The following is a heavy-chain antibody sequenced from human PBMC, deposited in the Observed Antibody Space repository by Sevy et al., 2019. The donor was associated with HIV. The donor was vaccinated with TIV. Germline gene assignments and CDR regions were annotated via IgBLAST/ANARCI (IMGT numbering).Heavy chain of an antibody. V-gene: IGHV3-7*01. CDR3: ARLGWVNAWCFDL. Sequence: GGSLRLSCAASGFTFKSYLMSWVRQAPGKGLEWVANIKQDGSEKYYVDSVKGRFTISRDNAENSLYLQINSLRVEDTVVYYCARLGWVNAWCFDLWGRGTLVTVSS. D-gene: IGHD3-16*01. J-gene: IGHJ2*01. CDR2: IKQDGSEK. CDR1: GFTFKSYL.